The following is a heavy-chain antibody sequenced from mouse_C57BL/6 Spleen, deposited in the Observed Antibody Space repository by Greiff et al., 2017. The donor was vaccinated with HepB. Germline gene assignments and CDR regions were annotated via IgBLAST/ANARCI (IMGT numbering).Heavy chain of an antibody. D-gene: IGHD2-2*01. Sequence: EVKLVESGGGLVQPGGSMKLSCVASGFTFSNYWMNWVRQSPEKGLEWVAQIRLKSDNYATHYAESVKGRFTISRDDSKSSVYLQMNNLRAEDTGIYYCTGRGYQGYWGQGTTLTVSS. CDR2: IRLKSDNYAT. CDR3: TGRGYQGY. J-gene: IGHJ2*01. V-gene: IGHV6-3*01. CDR1: GFTFSNYW.